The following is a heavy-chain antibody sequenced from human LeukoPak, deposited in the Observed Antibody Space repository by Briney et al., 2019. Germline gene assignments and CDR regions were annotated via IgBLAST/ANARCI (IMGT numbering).Heavy chain of an antibody. Sequence: GGSLRLSCAASGFTFSSYAMSWVRQAPGKGLEWVSAISGSGGSTYYAGSVKGRFTISRDNSKNTLYLQMNSLRAEDTAVYYCAKDRGPYCSGGSCASRDYWGQGTLVTVSS. CDR3: AKDRGPYCSGGSCASRDY. D-gene: IGHD2-15*01. V-gene: IGHV3-23*01. CDR1: GFTFSSYA. CDR2: ISGSGGST. J-gene: IGHJ4*02.